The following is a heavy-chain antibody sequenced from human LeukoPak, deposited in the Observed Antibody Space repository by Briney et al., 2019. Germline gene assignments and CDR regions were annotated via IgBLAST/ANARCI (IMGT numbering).Heavy chain of an antibody. V-gene: IGHV3-23*01. Sequence: GGSLRLSCVASRFTFSKYIMTWVRQGPGKRLEWVASIRAGGDVTFYADSVKGRFRPSRDNSRNTVYLEMNSLRVDDTGVYFCANWGGTQTIGDIWYGPLDYWGQGTQVTVSS. CDR3: ANWGGTQTIGDIWYGPLDY. D-gene: IGHD3-16*01. J-gene: IGHJ4*02. CDR2: IRAGGDVT. CDR1: RFTFSKYI.